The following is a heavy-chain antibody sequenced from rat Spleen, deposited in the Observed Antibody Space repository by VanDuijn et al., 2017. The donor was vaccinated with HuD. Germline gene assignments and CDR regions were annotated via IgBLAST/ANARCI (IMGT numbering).Heavy chain of an antibody. Sequence: EVQLVESGGDLVQPGRSLKLSCAASGFTFSNFGMAWVRQAPTKGLEWVATISYDGSKTYYRDSVKGRFTISRDNAKSTLYLQMDSLMSGDTATYYCTRPNWDLGFDYWGQGVMVTVSS. V-gene: IGHV5-29*01. CDR3: TRPNWDLGFDY. J-gene: IGHJ2*01. D-gene: IGHD5-1*01. CDR2: ISYDGSKT. CDR1: GFTFSNFG.